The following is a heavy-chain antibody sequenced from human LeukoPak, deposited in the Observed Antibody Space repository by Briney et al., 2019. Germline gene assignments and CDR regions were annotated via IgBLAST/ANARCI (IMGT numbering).Heavy chain of an antibody. CDR2: IYSDNT. D-gene: IGHD1-26*01. V-gene: IGHV3-66*03. Sequence: PGGSLRLSCTVSGFTVSSNSMSWVRQAPGKGLEWVSFIYSDNTHYSDSVKGRFTISRDNSKNTLYLQMNSLRAEDTAVYYCAKDPGGLVGATSYWGQGTLVTVSS. CDR3: AKDPGGLVGATSY. CDR1: GFTVSSNS. J-gene: IGHJ4*02.